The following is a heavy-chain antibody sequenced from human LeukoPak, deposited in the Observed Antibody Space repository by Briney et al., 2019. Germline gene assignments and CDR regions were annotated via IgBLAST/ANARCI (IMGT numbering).Heavy chain of an antibody. D-gene: IGHD6-19*01. CDR3: ARAQWLPPYYFDY. CDR2: IYYSGST. CDR1: GGSISSTSNY. Sequence: SETLSLTCTVSGGSISSTSNYWGWIRQPPGKGLEWIGSIYYSGSTYYNPSLKSRVTISVDTSKNQFSLKLSSVTAADTAVYYCARAQWLPPYYFDYWGQGALVTVSS. J-gene: IGHJ4*02. V-gene: IGHV4-39*01.